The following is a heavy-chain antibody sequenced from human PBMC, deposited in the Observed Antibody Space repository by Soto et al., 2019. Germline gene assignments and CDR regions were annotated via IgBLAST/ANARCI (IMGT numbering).Heavy chain of an antibody. CDR2: INHSGST. CDR1: GGSFSGYY. D-gene: IGHD2-2*03. J-gene: IGHJ5*02. V-gene: IGHV4-34*01. CDR3: ARGVEIVVVPAATSGRRFDP. Sequence: SETLSLTCAVYGGSFSGYYWSWIRQPPGKGLEWIGEINHSGSTNYNPSLKSRVTISVDTSKNQFSLKLSSVTAADTAVYYCARGVEIVVVPAATSGRRFDPWGQGTLVTVSS.